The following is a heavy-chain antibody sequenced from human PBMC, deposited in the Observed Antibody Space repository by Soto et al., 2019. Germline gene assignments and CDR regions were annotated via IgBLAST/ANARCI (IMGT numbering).Heavy chain of an antibody. V-gene: IGHV4-59*08. J-gene: IGHJ6*04. CDR1: GCSISSYY. CDR3: ARHGVDHQGHYYGMDF. Sequence: SDTLSLTFNDSGCSISSYYWSWIRQPPGQGLEWIGYIYYSGSTYYNPSLKSRVTISVDTSKNQFSLKLSSVTAADTAVYYCARHGVDHQGHYYGMDFRGKRTTVTVSS. CDR2: IYYSGST. D-gene: IGHD3-16*01.